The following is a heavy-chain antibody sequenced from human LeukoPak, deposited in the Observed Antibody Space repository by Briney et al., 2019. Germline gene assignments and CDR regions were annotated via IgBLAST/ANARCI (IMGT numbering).Heavy chain of an antibody. V-gene: IGHV3-21*01. Sequence: PGGSLRLSCAASGFTFSSYSMNWVRQAPGEGLEWVSSISSSSSYIYYADSVKGRFTISRDNAKNSLYLQMNSLRAEDTAVYYCARDGWELPGAYDYWGQGTLVTVSS. CDR1: GFTFSSYS. CDR3: ARDGWELPGAYDY. D-gene: IGHD1-26*01. CDR2: ISSSSSYI. J-gene: IGHJ4*02.